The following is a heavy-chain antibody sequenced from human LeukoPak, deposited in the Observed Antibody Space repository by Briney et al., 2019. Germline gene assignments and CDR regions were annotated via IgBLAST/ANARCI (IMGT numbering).Heavy chain of an antibody. D-gene: IGHD3-3*01. CDR2: IYHSGST. CDR1: GGSISSGGYY. V-gene: IGHV4-30-2*01. Sequence: PSETLSLTCTVSGGSISSGGYYWSWIRQPPGKGLEWIGYIYHSGSTYYNPSLKSRVTISVDRSKNQFSLKLSSVTAADTAVYYCARAPYDFWSGYPVDAFDIWGQGTMVTVSS. CDR3: ARAPYDFWSGYPVDAFDI. J-gene: IGHJ3*02.